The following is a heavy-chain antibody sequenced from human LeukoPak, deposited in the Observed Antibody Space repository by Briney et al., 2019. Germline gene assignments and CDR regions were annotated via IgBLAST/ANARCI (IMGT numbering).Heavy chain of an antibody. J-gene: IGHJ6*02. CDR3: ARDWGYYYYYGMDV. V-gene: IGHV3-21*01. Sequence: GGSLRLSCAASGFTFSSYSMNWVRQAPGKGLEWVSSISSSSYIYYADSVKGRFTISRDNAMNSLYLQMNSLRAEDTAVYYCARDWGYYYYYGMDVWGQGTTVTVSS. D-gene: IGHD3-16*01. CDR2: ISSSSYI. CDR1: GFTFSSYS.